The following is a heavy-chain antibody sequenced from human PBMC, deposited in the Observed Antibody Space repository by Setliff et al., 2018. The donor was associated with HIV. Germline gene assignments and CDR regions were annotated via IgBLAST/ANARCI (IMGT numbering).Heavy chain of an antibody. D-gene: IGHD6-6*01. J-gene: IGHJ5*02. CDR1: GGSFSDYY. V-gene: IGHV4-34*01. CDR2: INHSGST. CDR3: ARGGRSLAAQTWFDP. Sequence: SETLSLTCAVYGGSFSDYYWSWIRQPPGKGLEWIGEINHSGSTNYNPPLKSRVTISVDTSKNQFSLKLSSVTAADTAVYYCARGGRSLAAQTWFDPWGQGTLVTVSS.